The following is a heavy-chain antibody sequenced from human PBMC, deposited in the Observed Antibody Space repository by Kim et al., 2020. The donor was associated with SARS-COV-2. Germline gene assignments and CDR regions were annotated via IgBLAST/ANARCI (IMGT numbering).Heavy chain of an antibody. D-gene: IGHD3-3*01. V-gene: IGHV4-31*02. CDR3: ARGRITIFGVVTEFDY. Sequence: SLKSRVTISVDTSKNHFSLKLSSVTAADTAVYYCARGRITIFGVVTEFDYWGQGTLVPVSS. J-gene: IGHJ4*02.